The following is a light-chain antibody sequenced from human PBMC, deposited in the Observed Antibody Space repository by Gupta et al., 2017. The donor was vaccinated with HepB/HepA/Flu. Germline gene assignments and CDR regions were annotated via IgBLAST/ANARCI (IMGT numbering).Light chain of an antibody. Sequence: QSALTQPASVSGSPGQSITISCTGARSDVGTYKLVSWYQQHPGKAPQLMIYDVNRRPSGVSDRFSGSKSGNTASLTISGLQAEDEADYYCCSYEGTTYKCVFGGGTKLTVL. J-gene: IGLJ3*02. CDR3: CSYEGTTYKCV. V-gene: IGLV2-23*02. CDR1: RSDVGTYKL. CDR2: DVN.